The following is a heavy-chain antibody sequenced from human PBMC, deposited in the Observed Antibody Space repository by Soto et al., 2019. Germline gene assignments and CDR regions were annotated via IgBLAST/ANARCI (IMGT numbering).Heavy chain of an antibody. CDR1: GFTFSSYS. V-gene: IGHV3-21*01. J-gene: IGHJ5*02. CDR3: ARAYTRGYSYGVGRWFDP. CDR2: ISSSSSYI. D-gene: IGHD5-18*01. Sequence: EVQLVESGGGLVKPGGSLRLSCAASGFTFSSYSMNWVRQAPGKGLEWVSSISSSSSYIYYADSVKGRFTISRDNAKNSLYLQMNSLRAEDTAVYYCARAYTRGYSYGVGRWFDPWCQGTLVTVSS.